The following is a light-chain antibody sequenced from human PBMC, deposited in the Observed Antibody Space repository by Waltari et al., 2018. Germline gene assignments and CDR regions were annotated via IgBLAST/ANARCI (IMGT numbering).Light chain of an antibody. J-gene: IGLJ3*02. CDR3: QTGGHGTWV. CDR1: SGHSTNV. V-gene: IGLV4-69*01. Sequence: QLVLTQSPSASASLGASVKLTCTLSSGHSTNVIAWLQKRPERGPRYLMKVNSDGSQNKGDEIPDRFSGSSSGAEHYLTISSLQSEDEADYYCQTGGHGTWVFGGGTKLTVL. CDR2: VNSDGSQ.